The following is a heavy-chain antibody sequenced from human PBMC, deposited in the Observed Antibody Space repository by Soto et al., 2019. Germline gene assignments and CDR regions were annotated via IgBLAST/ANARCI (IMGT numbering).Heavy chain of an antibody. J-gene: IGHJ4*02. D-gene: IGHD5-18*01. CDR3: ARYSFVDTAMVNLVDY. V-gene: IGHV5-51*01. Sequence: EVQLVQSGAEVKKPGESLKISCKGSGYSFTSYWIGWVRQMPGKGLEWMGIIYPGDSDTRYSPSFQGQVTISADKSISTAYLQWSSLKASDTAMYYCARYSFVDTAMVNLVDYWGQGTLVTVSS. CDR1: GYSFTSYW. CDR2: IYPGDSDT.